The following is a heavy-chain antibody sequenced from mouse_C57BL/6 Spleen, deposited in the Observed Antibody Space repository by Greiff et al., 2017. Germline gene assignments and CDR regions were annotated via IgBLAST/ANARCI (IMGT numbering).Heavy chain of an antibody. V-gene: IGHV1-9*01. CDR1: GYTFTGYW. CDR2: ILPGSGST. J-gene: IGHJ3*01. Sequence: VQLQQSGAELMKPGASVKLSCKATGYTFTGYWIEWVKQRPGPGLEWIGEILPGSGSTNYTEKFKGKATFTADTSSNTAYMQLSSLTTEDSAIYYCARWGYGNYEAYWGQGTLVTVSA. CDR3: ARWGYGNYEAY. D-gene: IGHD2-1*01.